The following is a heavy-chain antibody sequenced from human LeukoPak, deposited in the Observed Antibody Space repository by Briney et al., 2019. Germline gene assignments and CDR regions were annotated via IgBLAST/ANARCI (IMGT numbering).Heavy chain of an antibody. J-gene: IGHJ6*02. D-gene: IGHD2-21*02. Sequence: PSETLSLTCTVSGGSISSSSYYWGWIRQPPGKGLEWIGSIYYSGSTYYNPSLKSRVTISVDTSKNQFSLKLSSVTAADTAVYYCVREPLPRGGGDSTKYYYYGMDVWGQGTTVNVSS. CDR3: VREPLPRGGGDSTKYYYYGMDV. V-gene: IGHV4-39*02. CDR2: IYYSGST. CDR1: GGSISSSSYY.